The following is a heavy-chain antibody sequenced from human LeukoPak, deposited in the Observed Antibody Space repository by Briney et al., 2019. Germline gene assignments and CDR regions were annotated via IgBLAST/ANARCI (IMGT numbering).Heavy chain of an antibody. CDR3: AGRGSSSGTFDV. V-gene: IGHV4-4*07. J-gene: IGHJ3*01. CDR1: GGSISSYF. CDR2: IYTSGGT. Sequence: SETLSLTCTVSGGSISSYFWSWIRQPAGKRLEWIGRIYTSGGTNYNPSLKSRVTMSVDKSKNQISLNLASLTAADTALYYCAGRGSSSGTFDVWGPXTFVTVSS. D-gene: IGHD2-2*01.